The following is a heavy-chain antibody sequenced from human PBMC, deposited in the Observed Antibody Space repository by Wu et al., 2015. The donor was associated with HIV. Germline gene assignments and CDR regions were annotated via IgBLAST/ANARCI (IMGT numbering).Heavy chain of an antibody. CDR3: ARQRAYSSGWYVYDY. J-gene: IGHJ4*02. CDR1: GYTFTSHD. Sequence: QVQLVQSGAEVKKPGASVKVSCKASGYTFTSHDINWVRQATGQGLEWMGWMNPKSGNTGYAQKFQGRVTMTRDNSINSAYMELSSLRSEDTAIYYCARQRAYSSGWYVYDYWGQGTLVTVSS. V-gene: IGHV1-8*01. CDR2: MNPKSGNT. D-gene: IGHD6-19*01.